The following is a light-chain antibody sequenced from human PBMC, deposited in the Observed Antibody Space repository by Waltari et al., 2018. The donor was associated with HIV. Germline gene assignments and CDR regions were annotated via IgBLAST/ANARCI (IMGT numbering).Light chain of an antibody. CDR2: SNN. V-gene: IGLV1-44*01. J-gene: IGLJ3*02. CDR3: AARDDSLNVWV. Sequence: QSFLTQPPSASGTPGRRVVISCSGNTSNVGSNLVNWYRQVPGTAPKLLMFSNNQRPSGVTDRFSGSKSGTSASLAIMGLQSEDEADYYCAARDDSLNVWVFGGGTKLTVL. CDR1: TSNVGSNL.